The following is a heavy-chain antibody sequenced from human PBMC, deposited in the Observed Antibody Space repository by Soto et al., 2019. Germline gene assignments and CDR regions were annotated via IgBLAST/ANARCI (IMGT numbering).Heavy chain of an antibody. CDR1: GVSISSSHW. J-gene: IGHJ5*02. Sequence: SETLSLTCDVSGVSISSSHWWCWLRQPPGKGLEWIGEVYHSGSANYNPSLKSRVSMSVDKSKNQFSLRLTSVTAADTALYFCARIAVVPSALDPWGQGTLVTVSS. CDR2: VYHSGSA. CDR3: ARIAVVPSALDP. V-gene: IGHV4-4*02. D-gene: IGHD2-2*01.